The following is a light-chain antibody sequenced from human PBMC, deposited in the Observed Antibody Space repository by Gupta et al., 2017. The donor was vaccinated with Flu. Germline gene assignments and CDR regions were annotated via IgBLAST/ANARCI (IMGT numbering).Light chain of an antibody. J-gene: IGKJ3*01. CDR1: QGISSW. CDR2: GAS. CDR3: QQVNSYPRT. Sequence: GDRVTITCRASQGISSWLTWYQQKPGKAPKLLIYGASTLHSGVPARFSGSGSGTEFTLTISSLQPEDFATYYCQQVNSYPRTFGPGTKVDVK. V-gene: IGKV1-9*01.